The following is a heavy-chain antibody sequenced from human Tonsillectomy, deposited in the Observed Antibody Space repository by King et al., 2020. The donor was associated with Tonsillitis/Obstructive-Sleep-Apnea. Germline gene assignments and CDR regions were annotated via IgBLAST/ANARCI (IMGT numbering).Heavy chain of an antibody. V-gene: IGHV5-51*01. D-gene: IGHD6-19*01. CDR2: IYPGDSDT. Sequence: QLVQSGAEVKKPGESLKISCKGSGYSFTSYWIGWVRQMPGKGLEWMGIIYPGDSDTRYSPSFQGQVTISADKSISTAYLQWSSLKASDTAMYYCARPAVAGTTVGAGSAPYDYWGQGTLVTVSS. J-gene: IGHJ4*02. CDR1: GYSFTSYW. CDR3: ARPAVAGTTVGAGSAPYDY.